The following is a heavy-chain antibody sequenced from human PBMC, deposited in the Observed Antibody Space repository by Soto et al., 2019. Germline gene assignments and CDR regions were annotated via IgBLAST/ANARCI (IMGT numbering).Heavy chain of an antibody. CDR3: AKDIIHCIRTSCAWYYGMDV. CDR1: GFTCDDYA. J-gene: IGHJ6*04. V-gene: IGHV3-9*01. CDR2: ISWNSGSI. D-gene: IGHD2-2*01. Sequence: EVQLVESGGGLVQPGRSLRLSCAASGFTCDDYAMHWVRQAPGKGLEWVSGISWNSGSIGYADSVKGRFTISRDNDKNSLYLQMNSLRDEDTALYYCAKDIIHCIRTSCAWYYGMDVWGKGTTVTVSS.